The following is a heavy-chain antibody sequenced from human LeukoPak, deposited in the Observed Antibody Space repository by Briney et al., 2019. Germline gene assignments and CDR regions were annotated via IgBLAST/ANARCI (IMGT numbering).Heavy chain of an antibody. D-gene: IGHD6-19*01. J-gene: IGHJ4*02. CDR3: ARDATVGVAGTLYFDH. V-gene: IGHV3-48*04. CDR1: GFTFSSYG. Sequence: GGSLRLSCAASGFTFSSYGMHWVRQAPGKGLEWVSYIDNSSGTIHYGDSVKDQFTISRDNAKNSLYLQMNSLRVEDTAVYYCARDATVGVAGTLYFDHWGQGILVTVSS. CDR2: IDNSSGTI.